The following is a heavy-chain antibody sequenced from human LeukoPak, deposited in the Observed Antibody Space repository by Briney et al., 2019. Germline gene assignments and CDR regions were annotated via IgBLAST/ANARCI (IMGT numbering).Heavy chain of an antibody. J-gene: IGHJ4*02. CDR2: ISSSSTYI. V-gene: IGHV3-21*01. CDR3: ASRVTGTYYFDY. Sequence: GGSLRLSCAGSGFTFSGYSMSWVRQAPGRGLEWVSSISSSSTYIYYADSVKGRFTISRDNAKNSLHLQMNSLRAEDTAVYYCASRVTGTYYFDYWGQGTLVTVSS. CDR1: GFTFSGYS. D-gene: IGHD1/OR15-1a*01.